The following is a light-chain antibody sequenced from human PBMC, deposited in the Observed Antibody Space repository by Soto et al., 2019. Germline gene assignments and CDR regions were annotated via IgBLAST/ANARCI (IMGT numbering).Light chain of an antibody. V-gene: IGKV1-5*03. CDR3: QQYSNSKT. J-gene: IGKJ1*01. CDR1: KTISSW. CDR2: KAS. Sequence: DIQITQSPSTLSGSVVERVTITFRASKTISSWLAWYQQKPGKAPKLLIYKASTLKSGVPSRFSGSGSGREFTLTISSLQPDDFATYYCQQYSNSKTFGQGTKVDIK.